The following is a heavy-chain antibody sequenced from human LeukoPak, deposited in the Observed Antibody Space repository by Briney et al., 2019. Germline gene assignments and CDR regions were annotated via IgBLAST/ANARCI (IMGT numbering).Heavy chain of an antibody. V-gene: IGHV4-59*01. J-gene: IGHJ3*01. CDR1: GGSIRGYY. CDR2: IYHSGST. D-gene: IGHD1-26*01. Sequence: PSETLSLTCTVSGGSIRGYYWSWIRQPPGKGLEWIGYIYHSGSTHYNPSLKSRVTISVDTSKNQFSLKLSSVTAADTAVYYCVGRLEWGRLRDDAFDVWGQGTMVTVSS. CDR3: VGRLEWGRLRDDAFDV.